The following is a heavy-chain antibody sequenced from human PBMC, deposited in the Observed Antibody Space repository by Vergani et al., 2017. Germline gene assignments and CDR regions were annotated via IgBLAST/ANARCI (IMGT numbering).Heavy chain of an antibody. CDR2: ISAYNGNT. V-gene: IGHV1-18*01. D-gene: IGHD2-2*01. Sequence: QVQLVQSGAEVKKPGASVKVSCKASGYTFTSYGISWVRQAPGQGLEWMGLISAYNGNTNYAQKLQGRVTMTTDTSTSTAYMELRSLRSDDTAVYYCARYCSSTSCLKHPYYYGMDVWGQGTTVTVSS. CDR3: ARYCSSTSCLKHPYYYGMDV. CDR1: GYTFTSYG. J-gene: IGHJ6*02.